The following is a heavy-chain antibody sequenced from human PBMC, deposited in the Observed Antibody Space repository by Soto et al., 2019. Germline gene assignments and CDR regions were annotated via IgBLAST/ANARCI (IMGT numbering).Heavy chain of an antibody. CDR2: IYYSGST. V-gene: IGHV4-59*08. Sequence: SETLSLTCTVSGGSISSYYWSWIRQPPGKGLEWIGYIYYSGSTNYNPSLKSRVTISVDTSKNQFSLKLSSVTAADTAVYYCARRGCSGGSCYLDNWFDPWGQGTLVTVSS. CDR3: ARRGCSGGSCYLDNWFDP. D-gene: IGHD2-15*01. CDR1: GGSISSYY. J-gene: IGHJ5*02.